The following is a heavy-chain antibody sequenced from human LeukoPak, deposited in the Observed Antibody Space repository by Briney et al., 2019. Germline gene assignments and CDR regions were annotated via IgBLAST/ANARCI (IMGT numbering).Heavy chain of an antibody. CDR3: ARDRALYDSRRGYYYTEDDC. J-gene: IGHJ4*02. V-gene: IGHV4-59*12. Sequence: SETLSLTCTVSGGSISSYYWSWIRQPPGKGLEWIGYIYYSGSTNYNPSLKSRVTISVDTSKNQFSLKLSSVTAADTAVYYCARDRALYDSRRGYYYTEDDCWGQGTLVTVSS. D-gene: IGHD3-22*01. CDR1: GGSISSYY. CDR2: IYYSGST.